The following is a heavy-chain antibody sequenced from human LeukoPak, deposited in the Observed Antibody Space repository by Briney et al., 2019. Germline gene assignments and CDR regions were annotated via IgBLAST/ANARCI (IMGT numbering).Heavy chain of an antibody. D-gene: IGHD6-13*01. CDR3: ARDRWQLVGPDY. CDR2: ISSNGSPI. V-gene: IGHV3-48*03. CDR1: GFTFSSYE. Sequence: GGSLRLSCAASGFTFSSYEMNWVRQAPGKGLEWVSYISSNGSPIFYADSVKGRFTISRDNANNLLYLQMNSLRAEDTTVYYCARDRWQLVGPDYWGQGALVTVSS. J-gene: IGHJ4*02.